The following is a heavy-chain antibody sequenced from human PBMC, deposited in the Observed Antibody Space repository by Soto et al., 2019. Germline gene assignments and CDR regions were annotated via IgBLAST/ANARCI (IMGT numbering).Heavy chain of an antibody. D-gene: IGHD3-22*01. J-gene: IGHJ4*02. CDR3: AKGRSSMIVVVMDY. V-gene: IGHV3-9*01. Sequence: LRLSCVASGFNFDDSAMNWVRQVPGKGLEWVSGITWNSGHILYADSVKGRFTISRDNAKKSLYLELNSLRPEDTALYYCAKGRSSMIVVVMDYWGQGXPVTVSS. CDR2: ITWNSGHI. CDR1: GFNFDDSA.